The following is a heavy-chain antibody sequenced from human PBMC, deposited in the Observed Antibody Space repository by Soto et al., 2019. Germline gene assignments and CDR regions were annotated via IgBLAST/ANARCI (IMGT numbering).Heavy chain of an antibody. CDR3: AREITMVRGVILNWFDP. Sequence: SETLSLTCTVSGGSISSYYWSWIRQPPGKGLEWIGYIYYSGSTNYNPSLKSRVTISVDTSKNQFSLKLSSVTAADTAVYYCAREITMVRGVILNWFDPWGQGTLVTVSS. V-gene: IGHV4-59*01. J-gene: IGHJ5*02. D-gene: IGHD3-10*01. CDR1: GGSISSYY. CDR2: IYYSGST.